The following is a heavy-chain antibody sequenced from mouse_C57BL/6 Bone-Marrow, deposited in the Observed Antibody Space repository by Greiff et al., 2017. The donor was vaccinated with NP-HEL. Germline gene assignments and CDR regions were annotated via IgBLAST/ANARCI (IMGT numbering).Heavy chain of an antibody. CDR3: AGEWLLPWYFDV. Sequence: VQLQQSGAELVRPGASVKLSCKASGYTFTDYYINWVKQRPGQGLEWIARIYPGSGNTYYNEKFKGKATLTAEKSSSTAYMQLSSLTSEDSAVYFCAGEWLLPWYFDVWGTGTTVTVSS. CDR1: GYTFTDYY. V-gene: IGHV1-76*01. D-gene: IGHD2-3*01. CDR2: IYPGSGNT. J-gene: IGHJ1*03.